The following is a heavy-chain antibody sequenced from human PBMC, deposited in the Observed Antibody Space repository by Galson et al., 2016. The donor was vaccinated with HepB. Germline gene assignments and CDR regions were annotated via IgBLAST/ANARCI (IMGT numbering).Heavy chain of an antibody. V-gene: IGHV3-33*01. J-gene: IGHJ3*02. Sequence: SLRLSCAVSGFTLSGHALHWVRQAPGKGLEWVAIIWYDGSNKYYADSVKERFTISRDTSKNTLYLQMNSLKTEDTAVYYCSGLRGAFEIWGQGTMVTVSS. D-gene: IGHD3-10*01. CDR1: GFTLSGHA. CDR2: IWYDGSNK. CDR3: SGLRGAFEI.